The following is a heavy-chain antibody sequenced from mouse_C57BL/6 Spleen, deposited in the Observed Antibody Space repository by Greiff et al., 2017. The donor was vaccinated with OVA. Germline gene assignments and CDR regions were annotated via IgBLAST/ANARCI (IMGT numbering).Heavy chain of an antibody. CDR2: ISSGGSYT. D-gene: IGHD2-4*01. J-gene: IGHJ3*01. CDR3: ARHASTMITTDCFAY. Sequence: EVMLVESGGDLVKPGGSLKLSCAASGFTFSSYGMSWVRQTPDKRLEWVATISSGGSYTYYPDSVKGRFTISRDNAKNTLYLQMSSLKSEDTAMYYCARHASTMITTDCFAYWGQGTLVTVSA. V-gene: IGHV5-6*01. CDR1: GFTFSSYG.